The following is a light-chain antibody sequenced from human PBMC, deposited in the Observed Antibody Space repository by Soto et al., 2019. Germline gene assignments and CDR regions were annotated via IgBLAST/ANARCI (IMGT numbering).Light chain of an antibody. V-gene: IGKV2-30*01. Sequence: DVVMTQSPLSLPVTLGQSASISCKSTQGLVYSDGNIYLNWFHQRPGQSPRRLIYMISKRDSGVPDRFSGSGSGTDFTRTISRVEAEDVGVYYCMQGTHWPWTFGQGTKVEMK. CDR1: QGLVYSDGNIY. CDR2: MIS. J-gene: IGKJ1*01. CDR3: MQGTHWPWT.